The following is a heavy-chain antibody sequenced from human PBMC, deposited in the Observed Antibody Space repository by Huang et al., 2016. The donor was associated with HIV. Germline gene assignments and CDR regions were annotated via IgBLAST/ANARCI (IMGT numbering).Heavy chain of an antibody. CDR1: GGTFSRYG. J-gene: IGHJ1*01. V-gene: IGHV1-69*13. CDR3: ARTSNWKAEYFRF. D-gene: IGHD1-20*01. Sequence: QVQLVPSGTEVKTPGSSVKVSCKAFGGTFSRYGISWVRQAPGQGLEWTGGIIPIVGAAKYAQKFQGRVTITADESTNTAYMELTSLRFDDTAVYYCARTSNWKAEYFRFWGQGTLVTVAS. CDR2: IIPIVGAA.